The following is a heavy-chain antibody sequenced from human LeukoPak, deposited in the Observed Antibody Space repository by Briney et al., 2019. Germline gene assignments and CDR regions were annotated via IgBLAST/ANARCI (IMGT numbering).Heavy chain of an antibody. CDR2: VSPDGSST. Sequence: GGSLRLSCTTSGFTFSSYWMNWVRQAPGKGLVWVSRVSPDGSSTTYADSVKGRFTISRDNAKNTLFLQMSSLRAEDTAVYYCARKGGTNRGIDYWGQGSLVTVSS. CDR1: GFTFSSYW. CDR3: ARKGGTNRGIDY. V-gene: IGHV3-74*01. D-gene: IGHD1-14*01. J-gene: IGHJ4*02.